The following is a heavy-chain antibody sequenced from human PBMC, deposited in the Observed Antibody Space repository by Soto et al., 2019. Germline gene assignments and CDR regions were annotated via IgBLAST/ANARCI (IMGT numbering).Heavy chain of an antibody. D-gene: IGHD3-16*01. V-gene: IGHV5-51*01. J-gene: IGHJ6*02. CDR3: ARQGSNGAYVYFPMDV. CDR2: IYPGDSDT. Sequence: PGESLKISCQGSGYRFNNYWIGWVRQVPGKGLDWIGMIYPGDSDTTYSPSFQGQVTMSADKSTSTAYLEWSSLKASDTATYYCARQGSNGAYVYFPMDVWGQGTTVTVSS. CDR1: GYRFNNYW.